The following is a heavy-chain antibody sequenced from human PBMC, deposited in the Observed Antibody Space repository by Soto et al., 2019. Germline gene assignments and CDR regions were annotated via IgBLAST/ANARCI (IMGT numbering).Heavy chain of an antibody. CDR2: IIPIFGTA. Sequence: QVQLVQSGAEVKKPGSSVKVSCKASGGTFSSYAISWVREAPGHGLEWMGGIIPIFGTANYAQKFQGRVTITADESTSTAYMELSSLRSEDTAVYYCARDAVPGYGDYHLDYWGQGTLVTVSS. J-gene: IGHJ4*02. D-gene: IGHD4-17*01. CDR3: ARDAVPGYGDYHLDY. CDR1: GGTFSSYA. V-gene: IGHV1-69*12.